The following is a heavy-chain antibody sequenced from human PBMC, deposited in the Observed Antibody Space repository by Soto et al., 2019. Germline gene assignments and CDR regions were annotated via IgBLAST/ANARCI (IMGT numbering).Heavy chain of an antibody. CDR2: ISYDGSNK. V-gene: IGHV3-30*03. Sequence: GGSLRLSCAASGFTFSSYGMHWVRQAPGKGLEWVAVISYDGSNKYYADSVKGRFTISRDNSKNTLYLQMNSLRAEDTAVYYCTTDDHGNWFDPWGQGTLVTVSS. CDR1: GFTFSSYG. CDR3: TTDDHGNWFDP. J-gene: IGHJ5*02.